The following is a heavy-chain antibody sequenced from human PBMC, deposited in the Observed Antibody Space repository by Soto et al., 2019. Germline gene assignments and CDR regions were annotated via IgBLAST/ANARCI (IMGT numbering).Heavy chain of an antibody. CDR1: GASITAFY. J-gene: IGHJ4*02. CDR3: ARDPELHGLDH. Sequence: PSETLSLTCNVSGASITAFYWSWIRQTPGKGLEWIGYKSYTGSTNYNPSLKSRVTILLDTSKNSFSLTLSSVTAADTAVYYCARDPELHGLDHWGQGTLVTGSS. D-gene: IGHD2-21*01. CDR2: KSYTGST. V-gene: IGHV4-59*01.